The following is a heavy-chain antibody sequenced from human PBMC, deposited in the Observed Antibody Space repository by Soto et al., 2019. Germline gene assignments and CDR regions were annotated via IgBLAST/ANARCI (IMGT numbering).Heavy chain of an antibody. J-gene: IGHJ6*02. V-gene: IGHV3-23*01. CDR3: ARRYCSGGSCYYYYGMDV. D-gene: IGHD2-15*01. CDR1: GFTFSSDA. Sequence: PGGSLRLSCAASGFTFSSDAMSCVRQAPGKGLEWVSAISGSGGSTYYADSVKGRFTISRDNSKNTLHLQMNSLRAEDTAVYYCARRYCSGGSCYYYYGMDVWGQGTTVTVSS. CDR2: ISGSGGST.